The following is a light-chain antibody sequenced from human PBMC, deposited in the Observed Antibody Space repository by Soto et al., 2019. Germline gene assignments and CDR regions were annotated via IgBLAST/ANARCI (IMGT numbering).Light chain of an antibody. Sequence: QSVLTQPPSASGTPGQTIAISCSGGSSNIGSHTVNWYQQLPGTAPRLLIYSNTQRPSGVPDRFSGSKSGTSASLAISGVQSEYEGDYYCAAWDDSLNGVVFGGGTKVTVL. V-gene: IGLV1-44*01. CDR2: SNT. CDR3: AAWDDSLNGVV. J-gene: IGLJ2*01. CDR1: SSNIGSHT.